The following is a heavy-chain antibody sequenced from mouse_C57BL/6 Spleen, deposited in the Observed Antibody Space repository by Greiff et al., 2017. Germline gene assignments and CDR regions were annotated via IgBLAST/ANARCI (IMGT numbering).Heavy chain of an antibody. CDR3: ARGLRRDFDY. CDR1: GYTFTSYW. V-gene: IGHV1-50*01. J-gene: IGHJ2*01. D-gene: IGHD2-4*01. Sequence: VQLQQPGAELVKPGASVKLSCKASGYTFTSYWMQWVKQRPGQGLEWIGEIDPSDSYTNYNQKFKGKATLTVDTSSSTAYMQLSSLTSEDSAVYYCARGLRRDFDYWGQGTTLTVSS. CDR2: IDPSDSYT.